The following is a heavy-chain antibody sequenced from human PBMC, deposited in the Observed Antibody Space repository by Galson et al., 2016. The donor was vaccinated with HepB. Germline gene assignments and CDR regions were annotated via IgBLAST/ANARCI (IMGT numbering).Heavy chain of an antibody. CDR1: GYAFTSYW. Sequence: QSGAEVKKPGESLQISCQGSGYAFTSYWIAWVRQMPGEGLEWMGITNPGDSDTRYSPSFQGQVTISADKSINTAYLPWTSLKASDTAMYYCAKTATSTGREFDSWGQGTLVTVSS. V-gene: IGHV5-51*01. J-gene: IGHJ4*02. CDR2: TNPGDSDT. CDR3: AKTATSTGREFDS. D-gene: IGHD1-14*01.